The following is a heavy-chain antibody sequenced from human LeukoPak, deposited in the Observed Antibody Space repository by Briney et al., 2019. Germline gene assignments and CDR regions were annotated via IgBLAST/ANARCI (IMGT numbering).Heavy chain of an antibody. CDR1: GYTFTGYY. Sequence: ASVKVSCKTSGYTFTGYYLHWVRQAPGQGLEWMGRIDPDSGGTHYAQKFQVRVTVTRDTSVTTVYMELSGLTSDDTAVYYCARVPGPYTTSRFDYWGQGTLVTVSS. CDR3: ARVPGPYTTSRFDY. J-gene: IGHJ4*02. CDR2: IDPDSGGT. D-gene: IGHD2-2*02. V-gene: IGHV1-2*02.